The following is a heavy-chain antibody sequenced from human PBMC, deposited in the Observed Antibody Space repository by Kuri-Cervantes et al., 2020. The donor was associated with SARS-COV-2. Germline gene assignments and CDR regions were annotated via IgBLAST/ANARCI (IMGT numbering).Heavy chain of an antibody. CDR1: GFTFSSYA. J-gene: IGHJ6*03. Sequence: GESLKISCAASGFTFSSYAMHWVRQAPGKGLEWVAVISYDGSNKYYADSVKGRFTISRDNSKNTLYLQMNSLRAEDTAVYYCARDLVAAAGAYYYYMDVWGKGTTVTVSS. CDR2: ISYDGSNK. CDR3: ARDLVAAAGAYYYYMDV. D-gene: IGHD6-13*01. V-gene: IGHV3-30*04.